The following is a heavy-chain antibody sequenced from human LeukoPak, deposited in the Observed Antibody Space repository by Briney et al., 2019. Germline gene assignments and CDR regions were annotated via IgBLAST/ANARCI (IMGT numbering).Heavy chain of an antibody. CDR2: INHSGST. CDR3: ARGGYSYAEVDY. CDR1: GGSFSGYY. J-gene: IGHJ4*02. Sequence: KPSETLSLTCAVYGGSFSGYYWSWIRQPPGKGLEWIGEINHSGSTNYNPSLKSRVTISVDTSKNQFSLKLSSVTAADTAVYYCARGGYSYAEVDYWGQGTLVTVSS. D-gene: IGHD5-18*01. V-gene: IGHV4-34*01.